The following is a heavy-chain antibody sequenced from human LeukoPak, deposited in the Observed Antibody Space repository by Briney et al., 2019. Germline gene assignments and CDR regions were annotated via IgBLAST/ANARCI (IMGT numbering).Heavy chain of an antibody. CDR2: ISNNGGYT. CDR1: GFTFSSSA. Sequence: GGSLRLSCAASGFTFSSSAMSWVRQAPGKGLEWVSAISNNGGYTYYADSVQGRFTISRDNSKSTLCLQMNSLRAEDTAVYYCAKDNSALYYYYGMDVWGQGTTVTVSS. J-gene: IGHJ6*02. V-gene: IGHV3-23*01. CDR3: AKDNSALYYYYGMDV. D-gene: IGHD4-11*01.